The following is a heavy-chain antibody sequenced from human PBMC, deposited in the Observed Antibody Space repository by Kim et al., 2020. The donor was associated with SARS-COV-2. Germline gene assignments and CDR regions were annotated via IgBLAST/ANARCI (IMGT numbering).Heavy chain of an antibody. CDR3: ASKVGKQYYYYGRDV. J-gene: IGHJ6*02. D-gene: IGHD1-26*01. V-gene: IGHV4-34*01. Sequence: PTLQSRITISVDASKNQFSLKLSSVTAADTAVYYCASKVGKQYYYYGRDVWGQGTTVTVSS.